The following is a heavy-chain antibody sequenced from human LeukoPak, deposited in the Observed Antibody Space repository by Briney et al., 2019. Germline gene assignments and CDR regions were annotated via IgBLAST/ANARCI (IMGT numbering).Heavy chain of an antibody. Sequence: PGGSLRLSCAASRLTFTYWMSWVRQAPGKGLEWVANIKQDGGEKYYVVSVKGRFTIFRDNAKKSLYLKMNSLRGEDTGVYYCASSFSDDFWSGHFWGQGTLVSVSS. CDR3: ASSFSDDFWSGHF. CDR1: RLTFTYW. J-gene: IGHJ4*02. CDR2: IKQDGGEK. V-gene: IGHV3-7*01. D-gene: IGHD3-3*01.